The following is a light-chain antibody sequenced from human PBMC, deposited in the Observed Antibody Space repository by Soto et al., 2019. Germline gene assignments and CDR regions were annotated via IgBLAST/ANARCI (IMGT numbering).Light chain of an antibody. V-gene: IGKV3-20*01. J-gene: IGKJ1*01. Sequence: EIVLTQSPGTLSLSPGERATLSCGASQSVSNNYLAWYQQKPGHAPRLLIYGASNRATGIPDSLSGSGSGTDFTLTISRLEPEDFAVYYCQQYGSPGTFGHGTEVDI. CDR2: GAS. CDR3: QQYGSPGT. CDR1: QSVSNNY.